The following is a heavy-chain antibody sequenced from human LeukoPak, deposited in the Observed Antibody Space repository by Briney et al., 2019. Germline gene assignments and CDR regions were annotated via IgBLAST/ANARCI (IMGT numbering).Heavy chain of an antibody. J-gene: IGHJ4*02. Sequence: PGGSLRLSCAASGFTFSSYWMSWVRQAPGKGLEWVANIKQDGSEKYYVDSVKGRFTISRDNAKNSLYPQMNSLRAEDTAVYYCARGSSSSGYYYYFDYWGQGTLVTVSS. CDR3: ARGSSSSGYYYYFDY. CDR2: IKQDGSEK. D-gene: IGHD3-22*01. CDR1: GFTFSSYW. V-gene: IGHV3-7*01.